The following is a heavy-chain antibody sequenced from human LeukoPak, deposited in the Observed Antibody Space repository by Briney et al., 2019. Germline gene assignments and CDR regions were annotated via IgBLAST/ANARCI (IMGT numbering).Heavy chain of an antibody. CDR2: INPNSGGT. V-gene: IGHV1-2*02. CDR3: ARVLGKRRGVKSPGY. CDR1: GYTFTGYY. Sequence: GASVKVSCKASGYTFTGYYMHWVRQAPGQGLEWMGWINPNSGGTNYAQKFQGRVTMTRSTSISTAYMELSSLGSEDTAVYYCARVLGKRRGVKSPGYWGQGTLVTVSS. J-gene: IGHJ4*02. D-gene: IGHD3-10*01.